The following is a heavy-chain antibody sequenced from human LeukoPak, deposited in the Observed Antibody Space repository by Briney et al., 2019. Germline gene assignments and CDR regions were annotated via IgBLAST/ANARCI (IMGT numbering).Heavy chain of an antibody. CDR3: ARVLRKHSGLDAFDI. J-gene: IGHJ3*02. D-gene: IGHD6-19*01. CDR1: GGSISSYY. CDR2: IYYSGST. Sequence: SETLSLTCTVSGGSISSYYWSWIRQPPGKGLEWIGYIYYSGSTNYNPSLKSRVTISVDTSKNQFSLKLSSVTAADTAVYYGARVLRKHSGLDAFDIWGQGTMVTVSS. V-gene: IGHV4-59*01.